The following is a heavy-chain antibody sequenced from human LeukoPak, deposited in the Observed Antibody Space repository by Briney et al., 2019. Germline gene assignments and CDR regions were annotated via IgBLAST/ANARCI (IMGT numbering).Heavy chain of an antibody. CDR2: ISYDGSNK. D-gene: IGHD3-22*01. V-gene: IGHV3-30*18. CDR1: GFTFSSSG. J-gene: IGHJ4*02. Sequence: GGSLRLSCAASGFTFSSSGMHWVRQAPGQGLEWVAVISYDGSNKYYADSVKGRFTISRDNSKNTLYLQMNSLRAGDTAVYYCAKDSYDRSGYYYYYFAYWGEGTEVTVSS. CDR3: AKDSYDRSGYYYYYFAY.